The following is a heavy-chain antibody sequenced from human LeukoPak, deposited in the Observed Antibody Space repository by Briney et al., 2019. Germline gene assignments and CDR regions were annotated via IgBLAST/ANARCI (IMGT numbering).Heavy chain of an antibody. CDR1: GGSISSYY. Sequence: PSETLSLTCTVSGGSISSYYWSWIRQPPGKGLEWIGYIYYSGSTNYNPSLKGRVTISVDTSKNQFSLKLSSVTAADTAVYYCARGTGDFWSGLTWFDPWGQGTLVTVSS. D-gene: IGHD3-3*01. CDR2: IYYSGST. J-gene: IGHJ5*02. V-gene: IGHV4-59*01. CDR3: ARGTGDFWSGLTWFDP.